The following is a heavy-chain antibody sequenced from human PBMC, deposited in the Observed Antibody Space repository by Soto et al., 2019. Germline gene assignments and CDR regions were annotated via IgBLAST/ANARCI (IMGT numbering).Heavy chain of an antibody. J-gene: IGHJ4*02. CDR3: ARSSMVPADYFDF. CDR2: IYDGGST. Sequence: PSQPLSLTCSLSGDFIKIHYWTWIPHSPGKGLEWIGNIYDGGSTNYSPALKSRVSMSVDTSKNLFSLKMNSVTAADTAVYYCARSSMVPADYFDFWGQGTVVS. CDR1: GDFIKIHY. V-gene: IGHV4-59*11. D-gene: IGHD3-10*01.